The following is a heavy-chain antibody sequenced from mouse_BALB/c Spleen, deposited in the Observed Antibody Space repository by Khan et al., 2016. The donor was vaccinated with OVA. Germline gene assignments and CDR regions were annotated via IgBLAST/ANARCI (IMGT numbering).Heavy chain of an antibody. CDR1: GYIFTSYW. CDR2: IYPGTDNT. J-gene: IGHJ2*01. V-gene: IGHV1-76*01. Sequence: QIQLVQSGAELVRPGASVKLSCKTSGYIFTSYWIHWVKQRSGQGLEWIARIYPGTDNTYYSEKFKDKATLTADKSSSTAYMQLSSLKSEDSAVYFCAREEPLYYFEFWGQGTTLTVSS. D-gene: IGHD6-1*01. CDR3: AREEPLYYFEF.